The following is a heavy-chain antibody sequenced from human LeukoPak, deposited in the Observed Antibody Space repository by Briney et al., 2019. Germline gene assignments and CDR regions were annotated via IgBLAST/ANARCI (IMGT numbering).Heavy chain of an antibody. CDR3: AREGQWLPTGY. CDR2: ISYDGSNK. J-gene: IGHJ4*02. CDR1: GFTFSSYA. Sequence: GGSLRLSCAASGFTFSSYAMHWVRQAPGKGLEWVAVISYDGSNKYYADPVKGRFTISRDNSKNTLYLQMNSLRAEDTAVYYCAREGQWLPTGYWGQGTLVTVSS. V-gene: IGHV3-30-3*01. D-gene: IGHD6-19*01.